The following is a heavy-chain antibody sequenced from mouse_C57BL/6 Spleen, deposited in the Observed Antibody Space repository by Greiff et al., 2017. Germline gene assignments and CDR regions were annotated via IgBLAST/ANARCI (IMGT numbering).Heavy chain of an antibody. CDR3: ARGGAYYSNYDFDY. Sequence: QVQLQQSGPELVKPGASVKISCKASGYAFSSSWMNWVKQRPGKGLEWIGRIYPGDGDTNYNGKLKGKATLTADKSSSTDYMQLSSRTSEDSAVYFSARGGAYYSNYDFDYWGQGTTLTVSS. CDR2: IYPGDGDT. CDR1: GYAFSSSW. J-gene: IGHJ2*01. D-gene: IGHD2-5*01. V-gene: IGHV1-82*01.